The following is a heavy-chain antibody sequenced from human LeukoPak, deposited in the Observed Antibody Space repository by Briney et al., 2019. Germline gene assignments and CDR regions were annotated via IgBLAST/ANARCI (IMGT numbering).Heavy chain of an antibody. CDR1: GFTFSSYG. CDR2: IWYDGSNK. V-gene: IGHV3-33*01. CDR3: ARDGGYSGYVLYHFDY. D-gene: IGHD5-12*01. J-gene: IGHJ4*02. Sequence: AGGSLRLSCAASGFTFSSYGMHWVRQAPGKGLEWVAVIWYDGSNKYYADSVKGRFTISRDNSKNTLYLQMNSLRAEDTAVYYCARDGGYSGYVLYHFDYWGQGTLVTVSS.